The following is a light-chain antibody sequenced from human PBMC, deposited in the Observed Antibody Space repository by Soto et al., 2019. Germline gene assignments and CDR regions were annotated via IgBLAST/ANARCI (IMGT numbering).Light chain of an antibody. Sequence: QSVLTQPPSVSGAPGQRVTISCTGSSSNIGAGYDVHWYQQLPGTAPKLLIYTNNNRPSGVPDRFSGSKSGTSASLAITGLQAEAEADYYCQSFDSSLVNYVFGTGTKVTVL. CDR3: QSFDSSLVNYV. J-gene: IGLJ1*01. V-gene: IGLV1-40*01. CDR1: SSNIGAGYD. CDR2: TNN.